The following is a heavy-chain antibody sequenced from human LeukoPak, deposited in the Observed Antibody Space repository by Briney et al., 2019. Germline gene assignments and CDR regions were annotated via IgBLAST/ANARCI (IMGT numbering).Heavy chain of an antibody. CDR3: ARGGLRYFDWSTRSARFDY. CDR2: IYYSGST. V-gene: IGHV4-61*01. CDR1: GGSVSSGSYY. J-gene: IGHJ4*02. D-gene: IGHD3-9*01. Sequence: PSETLSLTCTVSGGSVSSGSYYWSWIRQPPGKGLEWIGYIYYSGSTNYNPSLKSRVTISVDTSKNQFSLKLSSVTAADTAVYYCARGGLRYFDWSTRSARFDYWGQGTLVTVSS.